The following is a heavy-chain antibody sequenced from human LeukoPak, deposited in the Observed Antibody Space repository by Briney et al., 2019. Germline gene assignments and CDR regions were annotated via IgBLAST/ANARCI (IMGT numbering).Heavy chain of an antibody. D-gene: IGHD3-10*01. CDR1: GFTFSSYS. CDR3: ARVDRGKGFDY. CDR2: ITSSGRYI. V-gene: IGHV3-21*01. Sequence: GGSLRLSCAASGFTFSSYSMNWVRQAPGKGLEWVSSITSSGRYIYYADSVKGRFTISRDNSENSLYLQMDSLTAEDTAVYYCARVDRGKGFDYWGQGTLVTVSS. J-gene: IGHJ4*02.